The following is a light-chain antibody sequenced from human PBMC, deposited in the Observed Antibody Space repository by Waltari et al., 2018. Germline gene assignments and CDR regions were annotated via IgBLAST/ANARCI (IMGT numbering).Light chain of an antibody. CDR2: DVS. CDR1: SSDVGGYNY. Sequence: QSALTQPASVSGSPGQSITISCTGTSSDVGGYNYVSWYQQHPGKAPKLMIYDVSNRPSGVSKRFSCSKSGNTASLTISGLQAEDEADYYCSSYISSSTLELFGGGTSLTVL. V-gene: IGLV2-14*03. CDR3: SSYISSSTLEL. J-gene: IGLJ2*01.